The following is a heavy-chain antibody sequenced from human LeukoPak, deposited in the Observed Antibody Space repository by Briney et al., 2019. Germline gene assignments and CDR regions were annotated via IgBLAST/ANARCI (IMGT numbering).Heavy chain of an antibody. CDR1: GFTFSSYW. Sequence: GGSLRLSCAASGFTFSSYWMHWVRQAPGKGLVWVSRINSDGSSTSYADSVKGRFTISRDNAKNTLYLQMNSLRAEDTAVYYCAKDQGYSGYDYFDYWGQGTLVTVSS. D-gene: IGHD5-12*01. J-gene: IGHJ4*02. CDR3: AKDQGYSGYDYFDY. V-gene: IGHV3-74*01. CDR2: INSDGSST.